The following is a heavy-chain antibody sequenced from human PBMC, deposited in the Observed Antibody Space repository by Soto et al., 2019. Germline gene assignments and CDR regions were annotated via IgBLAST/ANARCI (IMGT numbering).Heavy chain of an antibody. CDR3: VKDFRRYTIGLDV. V-gene: IGHV3-9*01. Sequence: EVQLVESGGGLVEPGKSLRLSCVVSGFTYEDFAMHWVRQAPGKGLEWVSGISWNSASTGYADSVTGRFTISRDNAKNSLYLQMRNLTGDDTAMYYCVKDFRRYTIGLDVWGPGTSVTVSS. D-gene: IGHD5-18*01. CDR1: GFTYEDFA. J-gene: IGHJ6*02. CDR2: ISWNSAST.